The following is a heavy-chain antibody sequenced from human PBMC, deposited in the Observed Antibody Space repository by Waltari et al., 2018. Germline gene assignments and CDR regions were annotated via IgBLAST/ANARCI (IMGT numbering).Heavy chain of an antibody. CDR1: GYTFTSYG. CDR3: ARDHCSGGSCYYYGMDV. CDR2: ISAYNGNT. Sequence: QVQLVQSGAEVKKPGASVKVSCKASGYTFTSYGISWVRQAPGQGLEWMGWISAYNGNTNYAQKLQGRVTMTTDTSTSTAYMELRSLRSDDTAVYYCARDHCSGGSCYYYGMDVWGQGTTVTVSS. J-gene: IGHJ6*02. V-gene: IGHV1-18*01. D-gene: IGHD2-15*01.